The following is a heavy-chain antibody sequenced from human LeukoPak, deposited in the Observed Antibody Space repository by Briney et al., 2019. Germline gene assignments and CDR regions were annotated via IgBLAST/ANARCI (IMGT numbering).Heavy chain of an antibody. Sequence: GGSLRLSCAASGFTFSSYAMSWVRQAPGKGLEWVSAISGSGGSTYYADSVTGRFTISRDNSKNTLYLQLNSLRAEDTAVYHRAKDHYYGSGTSPYYFDYWGQGTLVTVSS. CDR1: GFTFSSYA. V-gene: IGHV3-23*01. CDR3: AKDHYYGSGTSPYYFDY. CDR2: ISGSGGST. J-gene: IGHJ4*02. D-gene: IGHD3-10*01.